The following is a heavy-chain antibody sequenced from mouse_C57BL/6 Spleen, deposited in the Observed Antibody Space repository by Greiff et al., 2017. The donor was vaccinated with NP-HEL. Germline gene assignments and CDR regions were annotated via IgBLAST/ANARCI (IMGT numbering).Heavy chain of an antibody. V-gene: IGHV1-42*01. CDR2: INPSTGGT. J-gene: IGHJ2*01. Sequence: EVQLQQSGPELVKPGASVKISCKASGYSFTGYYMNWVKQSPEKSLEWIGEINPSTGGTTYNQKFKAKATLNVDKSSSTAYMQLKSLTSEDSAVYYCFRGGYFDYWGQGTTLTVSS. CDR1: GYSFTGYY. CDR3: FRGGYFDY.